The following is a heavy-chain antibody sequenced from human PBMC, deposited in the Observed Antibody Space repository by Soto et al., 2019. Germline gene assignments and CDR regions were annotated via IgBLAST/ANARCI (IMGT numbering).Heavy chain of an antibody. V-gene: IGHV3-74*01. Sequence: LRLSFAASGFTFSNFWMHWVRQAPGKGPVWVSRINGDGSSTSHADSVKGRFTISRDNAENTLFLQMSGLRAEDTAVYYCARAQLLPDDAFDAWGRGTVVTVSS. CDR2: INGDGSST. D-gene: IGHD2-2*01. J-gene: IGHJ3*01. CDR3: ARAQLLPDDAFDA. CDR1: GFTFSNFW.